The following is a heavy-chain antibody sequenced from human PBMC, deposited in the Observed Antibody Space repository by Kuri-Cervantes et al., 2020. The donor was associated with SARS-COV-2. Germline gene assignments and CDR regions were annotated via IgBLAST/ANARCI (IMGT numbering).Heavy chain of an antibody. CDR1: GYSISSGYY. J-gene: IGHJ4*02. CDR3: ARALTGEVDDY. CDR2: IYHSGST. D-gene: IGHD3-10*01. Sequence: SETLSLTCAVSGYSISSGYYWGWIRQPPGKGLEWIGSIYHSGSTYYNPSLKSRVTISVHTSKNQFSLKLSSVPTADTAVYYCARALTGEVDDYLGQGTLVTVSS. V-gene: IGHV4-38-2*01.